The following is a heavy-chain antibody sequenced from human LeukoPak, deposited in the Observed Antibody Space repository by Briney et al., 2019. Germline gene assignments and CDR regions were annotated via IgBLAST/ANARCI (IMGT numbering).Heavy chain of an antibody. V-gene: IGHV4-38-2*02. CDR2: IYHSGST. CDR1: GYSISSGYY. D-gene: IGHD6-19*01. J-gene: IGHJ6*02. Sequence: PSETLSLTCTVSGYSISSGYYWGWIRQPPGKGLEWIGSIYHSGSTYYNPSLKSRVTISVDTSKNQFSLKLSSVTAADTAVYYCAGGWYNSMDVWGQGTTVTVSS. CDR3: AGGWYNSMDV.